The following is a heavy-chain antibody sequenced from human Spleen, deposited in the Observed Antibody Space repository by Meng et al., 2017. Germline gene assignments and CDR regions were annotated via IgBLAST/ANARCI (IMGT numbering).Heavy chain of an antibody. J-gene: IGHJ4*02. CDR3: AKYNYYDSSGFSNFDY. CDR2: IYYSGSA. CDR1: GGSISTSGYY. D-gene: IGHD3-22*01. V-gene: IGHV4-39*01. Sequence: QPQLQESGPGLVKPTEALSLTCSVSGGSISTSGYYWGWIRQPPGKGLEWIGSIYYSGSAFYNPSLKSRVTISVDTSKNQFSLRLISVTAADTAVYYCAKYNYYDSSGFSNFDYWGQGTLVTVSS.